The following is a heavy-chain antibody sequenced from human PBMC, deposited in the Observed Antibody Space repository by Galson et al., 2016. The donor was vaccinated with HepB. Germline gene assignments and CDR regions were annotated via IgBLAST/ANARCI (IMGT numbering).Heavy chain of an antibody. CDR3: ARGPYSTVTSFASVDP. V-gene: IGHV4-4*07. J-gene: IGHJ5*02. CDR2: IYISGDT. CDR1: GGSLSGYY. D-gene: IGHD4-17*01. Sequence: SETLSLTCTVSGGSLSGYYWSWIRQPAGKAPEWIGRIYISGDTYYNPSLKGRVAMSLDTSKNQFSLSLRSVTAADTAVYYCARGPYSTVTSFASVDPWGQGTVVTVSS.